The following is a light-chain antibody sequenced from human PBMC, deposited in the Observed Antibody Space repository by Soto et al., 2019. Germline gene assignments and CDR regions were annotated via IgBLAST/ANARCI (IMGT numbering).Light chain of an antibody. V-gene: IGLV3-21*02. Sequence: SSELTQSPSVSVAPGQTATITCGEDKIGSKSVHWYQQKPGQSPVLVVYDDSERPSGIPERFSGSNSGNPATLTISGVEAGDEADYFCQVWDSNSDHAIFGGGTKLTVL. CDR1: KIGSKS. CDR3: QVWDSNSDHAI. CDR2: DDS. J-gene: IGLJ2*01.